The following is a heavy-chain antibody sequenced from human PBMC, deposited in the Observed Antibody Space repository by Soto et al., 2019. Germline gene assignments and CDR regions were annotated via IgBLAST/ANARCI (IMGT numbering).Heavy chain of an antibody. D-gene: IGHD2-21*02. Sequence: PSEPLSLTCTVSGGSISSGGYYWSWIRQHPGKGLEWIGYIYYSGSTYYNPSLKSRVTISVDTSKNQFSLKLSSVTAADTAVYYCARGAKAYCGGDHYSDYFDYWGQGTLVTVSS. J-gene: IGHJ4*02. CDR1: GGSISSGGYY. CDR3: ARGAKAYCGGDHYSDYFDY. V-gene: IGHV4-31*03. CDR2: IYYSGST.